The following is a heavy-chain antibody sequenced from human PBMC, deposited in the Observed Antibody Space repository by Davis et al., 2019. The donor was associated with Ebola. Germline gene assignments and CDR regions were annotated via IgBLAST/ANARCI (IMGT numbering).Heavy chain of an antibody. V-gene: IGHV3-66*01. CDR1: GFTVSSNY. CDR2: IYSGGST. Sequence: GESLKISCAASGFTVSSNYMSWVRQAPGKGLEWVSVIYSGGSTYYADSVKGRFTISRDNSKNTLYLQMNSLRAEDTAVYYCARGGYCSGGSCYTDLGYWGQGTLVTVSS. D-gene: IGHD2-15*01. J-gene: IGHJ4*02. CDR3: ARGGYCSGGSCYTDLGY.